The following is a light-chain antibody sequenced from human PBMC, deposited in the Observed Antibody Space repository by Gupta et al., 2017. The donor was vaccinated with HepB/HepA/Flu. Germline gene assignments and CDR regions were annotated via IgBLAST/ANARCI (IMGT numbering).Light chain of an antibody. V-gene: IGLV2-14*01. J-gene: IGLJ2*01. CDR2: DVS. CDR3: CTYTSSSTMV. CDR1: SSDVGGYNY. Sequence: QSALTQPASVSGSPGQSITISCTGTSSDVGGYNYVSWYQQHPGKAPKLMIYDVSNRPSGVSTSFSGSKSGNTASLTISGRLEEDEADYYCCTYTSSSTMVFGGGTKLTVL.